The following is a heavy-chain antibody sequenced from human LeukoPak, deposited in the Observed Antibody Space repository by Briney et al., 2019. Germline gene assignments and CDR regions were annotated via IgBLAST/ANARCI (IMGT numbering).Heavy chain of an antibody. CDR2: INHSGST. CDR3: AGQSIVVVPAATRDNWFDP. D-gene: IGHD2-2*01. J-gene: IGHJ5*02. V-gene: IGHV4-34*08. CDR1: GFTFSSYG. Sequence: GTLRLSCAASGFTFSSYGMSWIRQPPGKGLEWIGEINHSGSTNYNPSLKSRVTISVDTSKNQFSLKLSSVTAADTAVYYCAGQSIVVVPAATRDNWFDPWGQGTLVTVSS.